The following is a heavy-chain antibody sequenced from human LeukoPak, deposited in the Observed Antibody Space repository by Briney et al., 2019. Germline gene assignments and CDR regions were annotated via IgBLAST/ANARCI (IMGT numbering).Heavy chain of an antibody. CDR2: ISKDGSHE. Sequence: GGSLRLSCAASGFPFSDYGMHWVRQAPGKGLEWLAVISKDGSHEYYGDSAKGRFTISRDNFKNTLSLQMNSLRPEDTALYYCANFHSRWWVPEVTPVPSPDYWGQGTLVTVSS. D-gene: IGHD2-21*02. V-gene: IGHV3-30*18. CDR3: ANFHSRWWVPEVTPVPSPDY. J-gene: IGHJ4*02. CDR1: GFPFSDYG.